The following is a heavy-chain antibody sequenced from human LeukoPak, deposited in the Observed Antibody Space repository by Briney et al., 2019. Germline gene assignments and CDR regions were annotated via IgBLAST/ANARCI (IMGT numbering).Heavy chain of an antibody. CDR2: IYYSGNT. V-gene: IGHV4-59*01. CDR3: ARADRGDVGGVDS. D-gene: IGHD3-10*01. J-gene: IGHJ5*02. CDR1: GVSISNYT. Sequence: SETLSLSCTVSGVSISNYTRNWIRQPPGKGLEWVGYIYYSGNTNYNPSPKSRVTISIDTSKNQFSLQLGSVPAADTAVYYCARADRGDVGGVDSWGQGTLVTVSS.